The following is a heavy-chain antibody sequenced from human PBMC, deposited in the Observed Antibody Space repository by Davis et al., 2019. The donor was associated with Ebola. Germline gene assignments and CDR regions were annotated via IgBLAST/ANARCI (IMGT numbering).Heavy chain of an antibody. D-gene: IGHD4-17*01. J-gene: IGHJ4*02. V-gene: IGHV3-21*01. CDR1: GFTFSTYS. Sequence: PGGSLRLSCAASGFTFSTYSMSWVRQAPGKGLEWVSSISSDSDYIYYADSVKGRFTISRDNSKNTLYLQMNSLRAEDTAVYYCAKDKVTTASFDYWGQGTLVTVSS. CDR2: ISSDSDYI. CDR3: AKDKVTTASFDY.